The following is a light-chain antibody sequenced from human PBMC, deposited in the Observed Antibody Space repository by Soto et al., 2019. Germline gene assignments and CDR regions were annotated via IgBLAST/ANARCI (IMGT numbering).Light chain of an antibody. V-gene: IGKV3-20*01. CDR2: GAS. CDR1: HTVDNF. Sequence: VLTQSPGALSLSPGERATLSCRASHTVDNFLAWYQLKPGQAPRLLIYGASSRATGIPDRFSGSGSVTDFTLTISRLEPEDFAVYYCQQYGSPPQTFGQGTKVDI. CDR3: QQYGSPPQT. J-gene: IGKJ1*01.